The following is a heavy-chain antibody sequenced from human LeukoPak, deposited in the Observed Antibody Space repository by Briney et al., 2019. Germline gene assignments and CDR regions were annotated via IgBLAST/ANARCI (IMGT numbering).Heavy chain of an antibody. V-gene: IGHV4-59*01. Sequence: SETLSLTCSVSGGSISSYYWSWIRQPPGKGLEWVGYIYYSGSTKYNPSLESRVTISVDTSKSQFSLKLSSVTTADTAVYYCARGGGSPEFWGQGTQVTVSS. CDR2: IYYSGST. D-gene: IGHD1-26*01. J-gene: IGHJ4*02. CDR3: ARGGGSPEF. CDR1: GGSISSYY.